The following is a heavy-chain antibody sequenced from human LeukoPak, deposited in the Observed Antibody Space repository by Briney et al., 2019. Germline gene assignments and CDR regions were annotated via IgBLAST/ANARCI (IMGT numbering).Heavy chain of an antibody. CDR1: GYTFTGYY. CDR2: INPNSGGT. J-gene: IGHJ3*02. Sequence: GASVKVSCKASGYTFTGYYMHWVRQAPGQGLEWMGRINPNSGGTNYAQEFQGRVTMTRDTSISTAYMELSRLRSDDTAVYYCARLVTTDDAFDIWGQGTMVTVSS. V-gene: IGHV1-2*06. D-gene: IGHD3-16*02. CDR3: ARLVTTDDAFDI.